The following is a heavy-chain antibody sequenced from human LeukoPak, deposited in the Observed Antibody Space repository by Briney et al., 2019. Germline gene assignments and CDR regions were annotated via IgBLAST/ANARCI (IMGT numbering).Heavy chain of an antibody. J-gene: IGHJ6*04. CDR1: GGSISSGSSY. Sequence: SETLSLTCTVSGGSISSGSSYWSWVRQPAGKGLEWIGRIYTSGSTNYNPSLKSRVTISLDTSRNQFSLKLSSVTAADTAVYYCARMTYDPHGVDVWGKGTTVTVSS. D-gene: IGHD5-12*01. V-gene: IGHV4-61*02. CDR2: IYTSGST. CDR3: ARMTYDPHGVDV.